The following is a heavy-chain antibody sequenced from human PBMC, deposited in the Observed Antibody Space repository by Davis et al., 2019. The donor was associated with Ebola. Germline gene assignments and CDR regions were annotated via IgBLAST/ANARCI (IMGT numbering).Heavy chain of an antibody. CDR1: GYTFNSYD. V-gene: IGHV1-18*01. Sequence: ASVKVSCKASGYTFNSYDINWVRQAPGQGLEWMGWISAYNGNTNYAQKLQGRVTMTTDTSTSTAYMELRSLRSDDTAVYYCARDCTIFGVVRAYYMDVWGKGTTVTVSS. D-gene: IGHD3-3*01. CDR3: ARDCTIFGVVRAYYMDV. J-gene: IGHJ6*03. CDR2: ISAYNGNT.